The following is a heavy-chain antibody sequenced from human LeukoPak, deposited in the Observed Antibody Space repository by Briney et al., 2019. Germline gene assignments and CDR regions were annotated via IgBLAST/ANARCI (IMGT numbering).Heavy chain of an antibody. CDR3: AKDLSRAVAADWFDP. CDR2: ISDSGGST. CDR1: GFTFSNYD. V-gene: IGHV3-23*01. J-gene: IGHJ5*02. Sequence: GGSLRLSCAASGFTFSNYDMSWVRQAPGKELEWVSSISDSGGSTYYADSVKGRFTISRDNSKNTLYLQMTNLRAADTAVYYCAKDLSRAVAADWFDPWDQGSLVTVSS. D-gene: IGHD6-19*01.